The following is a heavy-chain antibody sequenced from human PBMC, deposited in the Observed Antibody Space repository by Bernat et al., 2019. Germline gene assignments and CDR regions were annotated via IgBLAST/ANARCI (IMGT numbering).Heavy chain of an antibody. V-gene: IGHV3-23*04. J-gene: IGHJ4*02. CDR1: GFTFSSYA. CDR2: ISGSGGST. CDR3: AKDLGYSSGSEQLDY. Sequence: VQLVESGGGVVQPGRSLRLSCAASGFTFSSYAMSWVRQAPGKGLEWVSVISGSGGSTYYADSVKGRFTISRDNSKNTLYLQMNSLRAEDTAVYYCAKDLGYSSGSEQLDYWGQGTLVTVSS. D-gene: IGHD6-19*01.